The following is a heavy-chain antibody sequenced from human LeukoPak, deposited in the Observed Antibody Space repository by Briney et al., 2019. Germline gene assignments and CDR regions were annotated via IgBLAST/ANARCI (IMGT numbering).Heavy chain of an antibody. J-gene: IGHJ4*02. D-gene: IGHD2-2*01. Sequence: PGGSLRLSCAASGFTFSSYSMTWVRQAPGKGLEWVSSISSSSSYIYYADSVKGRFTISRDNAKNSLYLQMNSLRAEDTAVYYCARDLRQYLKYYFDYWGQGTLVTVSS. V-gene: IGHV3-21*01. CDR3: ARDLRQYLKYYFDY. CDR2: ISSSSSYI. CDR1: GFTFSSYS.